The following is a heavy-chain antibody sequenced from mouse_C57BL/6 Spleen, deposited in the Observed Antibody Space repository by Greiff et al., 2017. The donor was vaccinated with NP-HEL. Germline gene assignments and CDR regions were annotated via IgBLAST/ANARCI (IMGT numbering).Heavy chain of an antibody. CDR1: GYTFTSYW. CDR2: IYPSDSET. Sequence: QVQLQQPGAELVRPGSSVKLSCKASGYTFTSYWMDWVKQRPGQGLEWIGNIYPSDSETHCNQKFKDKATLTVDKSSSTAYMQLSSLTSEDSAVYYCARELTGPVSWFAYWGQGTLVTVSA. V-gene: IGHV1-61*01. D-gene: IGHD4-1*01. J-gene: IGHJ3*01. CDR3: ARELTGPVSWFAY.